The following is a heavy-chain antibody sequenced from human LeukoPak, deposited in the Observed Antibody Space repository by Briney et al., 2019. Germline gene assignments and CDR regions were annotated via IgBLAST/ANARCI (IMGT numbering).Heavy chain of an antibody. CDR1: GGSISSSSYY. J-gene: IGHJ3*02. CDR2: IYYSGST. V-gene: IGHV4-39*07. CDR3: ARPHQKGDSSGTDDAFDI. D-gene: IGHD3-22*01. Sequence: PSETLSLTCTVSGGSISSSSYYWGWIRQPPGKGLEWIGSIYYSGSTYYNPSLKSRVTISVDTSKNQFSLKLSSVTAADTAVYYCARPHQKGDSSGTDDAFDIWGQGTMVTVSS.